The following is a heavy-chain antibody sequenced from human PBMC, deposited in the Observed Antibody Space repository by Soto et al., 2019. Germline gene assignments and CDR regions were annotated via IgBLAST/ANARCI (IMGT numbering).Heavy chain of an antibody. CDR2: ISVSGGST. CDR1: GFTFSSYA. J-gene: IGHJ4*02. V-gene: IGHV3-23*01. CDR3: ASRSSGWYFDY. D-gene: IGHD6-19*01. Sequence: PGGSLRLSCAASGFTFSSYAMSWVRQAPGKGLEWVSVISVSGGSTYYADSVKGRFTISRDNSKNTLYLQMNSLRAEDTAVYYCASRSSGWYFDYWGQGTLVTVSS.